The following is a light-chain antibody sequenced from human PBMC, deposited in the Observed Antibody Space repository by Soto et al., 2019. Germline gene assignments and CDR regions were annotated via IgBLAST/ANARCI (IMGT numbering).Light chain of an antibody. CDR1: MRDIGAYNL. J-gene: IGLJ2*01. CDR3: SSFTSKGTLI. Sequence: QSALTQPASVSGSPGQSITISCAGTMRDIGAYNLVSWYQQHPGKAPQLIIYEVRNRPSGISFRFSGSKSVNTASLTISGLHAEDEADYYCSSFTSKGTLIFGGGTMLTVL. CDR2: EVR. V-gene: IGLV2-14*03.